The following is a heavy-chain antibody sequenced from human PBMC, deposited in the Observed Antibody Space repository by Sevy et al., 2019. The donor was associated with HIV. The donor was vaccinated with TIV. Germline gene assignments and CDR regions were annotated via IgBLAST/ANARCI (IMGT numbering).Heavy chain of an antibody. J-gene: IGHJ4*02. Sequence: GGSLRLSCAASGFTFSSYAMSWVRQAPGKGLEWVSAISGSGGSTYYADSVKDRFTISRDNSKNTLYLQMNSLRAEDTAVYYCAKVYSGSQYYFDYWGQGTLVTVSS. D-gene: IGHD1-26*01. CDR2: ISGSGGST. CDR3: AKVYSGSQYYFDY. CDR1: GFTFSSYA. V-gene: IGHV3-23*01.